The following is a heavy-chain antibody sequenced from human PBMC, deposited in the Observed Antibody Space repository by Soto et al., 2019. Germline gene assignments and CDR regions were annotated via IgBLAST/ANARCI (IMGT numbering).Heavy chain of an antibody. J-gene: IGHJ6*02. Sequence: GGSLRLSCVVSGFTFSSYAVTWVRQAPGKRLEWVSAISGSGGSTYYADSVKGRFTISRDHSKDTLYLQMNSLRAEDTAVYYCAKETSSGSYGVYYGMDVWGQGTTVTVSS. CDR1: GFTFSSYA. CDR3: AKETSSGSYGVYYGMDV. CDR2: ISGSGGST. D-gene: IGHD1-26*01. V-gene: IGHV3-23*01.